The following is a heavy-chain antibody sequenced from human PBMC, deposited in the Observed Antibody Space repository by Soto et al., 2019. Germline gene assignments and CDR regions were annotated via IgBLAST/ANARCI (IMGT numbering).Heavy chain of an antibody. CDR2: VYYRGRS. V-gene: IGHV4-39*01. D-gene: IGHD4-17*01. CDR3: VSQRTTVPTQAYFDY. Sequence: TSENPSPTCTVSGGSLTNNSYYWGWIRPSPGKGLEWIGSVYYRGRSYSKSSVKSRVTISVDTSRNRFSLSLNSVTASDTAVYFCVSQRTTVPTQAYFDYWGPGALVTVSS. CDR1: GGSLTNNSYY. J-gene: IGHJ4*02.